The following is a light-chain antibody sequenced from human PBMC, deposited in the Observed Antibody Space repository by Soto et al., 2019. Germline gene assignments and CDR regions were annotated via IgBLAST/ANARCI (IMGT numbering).Light chain of an antibody. V-gene: IGKV3-20*01. Sequence: DIVLMQSPATLSLSPGERATLSCRASQSVSSEYLAWYQQKPGQAPRLLIDGASSRATGIPDRFSGSGSGTDFTLTISRLEPEDFSVYYCQRYGSSLPLTFGGGTKV. CDR1: QSVSSEY. J-gene: IGKJ4*01. CDR3: QRYGSSLPLT. CDR2: GAS.